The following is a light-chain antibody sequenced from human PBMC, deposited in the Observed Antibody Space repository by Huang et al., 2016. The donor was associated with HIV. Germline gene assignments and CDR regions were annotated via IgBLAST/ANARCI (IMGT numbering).Light chain of an antibody. CDR2: AAS. CDR3: QKYNSAPLLT. V-gene: IGKV1-27*01. CDR1: QGISNY. J-gene: IGKJ4*01. Sequence: DIQITQSPSSLSASVGDRVTITCRASQGISNYFAWYQQKPGKVPKILIYAASTLQSGVPSRFSGSGSGTDFTLTISSLQPEDVATYYCQKYNSAPLLTFGGGTKVEIK.